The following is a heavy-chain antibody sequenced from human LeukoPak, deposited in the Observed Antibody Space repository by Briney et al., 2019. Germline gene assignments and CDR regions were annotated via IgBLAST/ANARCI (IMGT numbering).Heavy chain of an antibody. CDR1: GYSFTSYR. CDR3: ARHPPPTYYDILTGYYSYNWFDP. J-gene: IGHJ5*02. D-gene: IGHD3-9*01. CDR2: IDPSDSYT. V-gene: IGHV5-10-1*01. Sequence: GESLQISCKGSGYSFTSYRISWVRQMPGKGLEWMGRIDPSDSYTNYSPSFQGHVTISADKSISTAYLQWSSLKASDTAMYYCARHPPPTYYDILTGYYSYNWFDPWGQGTLVTVSS.